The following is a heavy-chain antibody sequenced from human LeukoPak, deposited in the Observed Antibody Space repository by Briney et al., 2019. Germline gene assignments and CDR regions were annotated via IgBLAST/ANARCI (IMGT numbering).Heavy chain of an antibody. CDR2: IYHSGST. CDR1: GGSISSGGYY. Sequence: PSETLSLTCTVSGGSISSGGYYWSWIRQPPGKGLEWIGYIYHSGSTYYNPSLKSRVTISVDRSKNQFSLKLSSVTAADTAVYYCARDIRGFDYWGQGTLVTVSS. J-gene: IGHJ4*02. CDR3: ARDIRGFDY. V-gene: IGHV4-30-2*01.